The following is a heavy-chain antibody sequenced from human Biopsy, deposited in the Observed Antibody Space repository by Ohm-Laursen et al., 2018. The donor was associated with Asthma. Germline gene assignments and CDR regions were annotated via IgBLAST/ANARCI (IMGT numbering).Heavy chain of an antibody. CDR3: VRDGTDDAFDI. J-gene: IGHJ3*02. V-gene: IGHV3-30*01. D-gene: IGHD1-1*01. Sequence: SLRLSCAASGFSFSNFAIHWVRQAPGKGLEWVGVISKDASTQDYADSVKGRFTMAGDNSKNTLDMQMNSLREEDTAVYYCVRDGTDDAFDIWGQGTVVSVSS. CDR1: GFSFSNFA. CDR2: ISKDASTQ.